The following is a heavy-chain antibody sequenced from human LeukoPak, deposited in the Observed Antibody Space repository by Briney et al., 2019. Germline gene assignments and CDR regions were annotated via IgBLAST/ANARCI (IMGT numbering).Heavy chain of an antibody. J-gene: IGHJ4*02. Sequence: ASVKVSCKASGYTFTSYDFNWVRQATGQRPEWMGWMSPNSGDTGYAQKFQDRITMTRSTSISTAYMELSSLKSDDTAVYYCARGPPNWGYDYWGPGTLVTVSS. CDR2: MSPNSGDT. D-gene: IGHD7-27*01. CDR3: ARGPPNWGYDY. CDR1: GYTFTSYD. V-gene: IGHV1-8*01.